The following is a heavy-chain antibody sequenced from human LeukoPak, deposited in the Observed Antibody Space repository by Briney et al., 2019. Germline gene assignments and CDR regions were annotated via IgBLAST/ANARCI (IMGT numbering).Heavy chain of an antibody. CDR2: IHYDSTTE. CDR1: GFDFSSYG. Sequence: PGGSLRLSCAASGFDFSSYGMHWVRQAPGKGLEWVAYIHYDSTTEDYADSVQGRFTISRDNSKNTLFLQMNSLRAEDTAVYYCARVTYGSGTYGAFDYWGQGTLVTVSS. V-gene: IGHV3-30*02. CDR3: ARVTYGSGTYGAFDY. J-gene: IGHJ4*02. D-gene: IGHD3-10*01.